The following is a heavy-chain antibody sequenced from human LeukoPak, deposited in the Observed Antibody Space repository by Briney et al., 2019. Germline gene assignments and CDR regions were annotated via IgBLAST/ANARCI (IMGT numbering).Heavy chain of an antibody. CDR1: GFTFSNYW. D-gene: IGHD5-24*01. CDR2: IRSDGIST. V-gene: IGHV3-74*01. J-gene: IGHJ4*02. CDR3: VRDAWMASTPLDY. Sequence: GGSLRLSCAASGFTFSNYWMHWVRQAPGMGLVWVSRIRSDGISTNYADSVKGQFTISRDNAKNMLYLQMNSLRAEDTAVYYCVRDAWMASTPLDYWGQGTLVTVSS.